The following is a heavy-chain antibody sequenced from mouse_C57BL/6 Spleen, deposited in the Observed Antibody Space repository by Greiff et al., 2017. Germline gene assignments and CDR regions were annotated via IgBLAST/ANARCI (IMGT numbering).Heavy chain of an antibody. J-gene: IGHJ4*01. CDR2: IYPRSGNT. V-gene: IGHV1-81*01. Sequence: QVQLKESGAELARPGASVKLSCKASGYTFTSYGISWVKQRTGQGLEWIGEIYPRSGNTYYNEKFKGKATLTADKSSSTAYMEIRSLTSEDSAVSFCAKASGNSPYALEYRGEETSVTASP. CDR1: GYTFTSYG. D-gene: IGHD2-1*01. CDR3: AKASGNSPYALEY.